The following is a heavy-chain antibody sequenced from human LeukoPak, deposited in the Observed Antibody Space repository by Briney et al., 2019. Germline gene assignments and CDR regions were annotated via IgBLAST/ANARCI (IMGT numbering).Heavy chain of an antibody. CDR3: ASGYSSSWSLFDY. Sequence: ASVKVSCKASGYTFSGYYMHWVRQAPGQGLEWMGRINPNSGGTNYAQKFQDRVTMTRDTSISTAYMEVSRLRSDDTAVYYCASGYSSSWSLFDYWGQGTLVTVSS. V-gene: IGHV1-2*06. J-gene: IGHJ4*02. D-gene: IGHD6-13*01. CDR2: INPNSGGT. CDR1: GYTFSGYY.